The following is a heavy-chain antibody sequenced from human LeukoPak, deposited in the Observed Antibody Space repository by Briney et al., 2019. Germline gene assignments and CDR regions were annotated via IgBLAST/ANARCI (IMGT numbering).Heavy chain of an antibody. J-gene: IGHJ4*02. CDR3: ARAYNWNGDY. CDR1: GYTFTSYD. Sequence: AASVKVSCKASGYTFTSYDINWVRQAPGQGLEWMGWISAYNGNTNYAQKLQGRVTMTTDTSTSTAYMELRSLRSDDTAVYYCARAYNWNGDYWGQGTLVTVSS. D-gene: IGHD1-1*01. CDR2: ISAYNGNT. V-gene: IGHV1-18*01.